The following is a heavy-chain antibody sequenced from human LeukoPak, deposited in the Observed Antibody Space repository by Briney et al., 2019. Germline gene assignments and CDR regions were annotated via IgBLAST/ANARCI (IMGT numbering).Heavy chain of an antibody. J-gene: IGHJ3*02. CDR3: AKDSSTMIVVVINSDAFDI. D-gene: IGHD3-22*01. V-gene: IGHV3-23*01. Sequence: GGSLRLSCAASGFTFSSDAMSWVRQAPGKGLEWVSAISGSGGSTYYADSVKGRFTISRDNSKNTLYLQMNSLRAEDTAVYYCAKDSSTMIVVVINSDAFDIWGQGTMVTVSS. CDR1: GFTFSSDA. CDR2: ISGSGGST.